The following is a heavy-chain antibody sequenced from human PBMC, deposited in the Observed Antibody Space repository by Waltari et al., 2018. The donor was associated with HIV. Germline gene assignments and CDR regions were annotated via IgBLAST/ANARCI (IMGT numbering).Heavy chain of an antibody. Sequence: QLQLPESGPGLVKPSETVSLTCTVSGYSLSSRYYWGWIRQPPGKRLEWLGSIYHSGNTYYNPSLKSRVTISVDTAKNQFSLKLSSVTAADTAVYYCARLAGYQLLMGRGGFFDYWGQGTLVTVSS. D-gene: IGHD2-2*01. CDR1: GYSLSSRYY. V-gene: IGHV4-38-2*02. CDR3: ARLAGYQLLMGRGGFFDY. CDR2: IYHSGNT. J-gene: IGHJ4*02.